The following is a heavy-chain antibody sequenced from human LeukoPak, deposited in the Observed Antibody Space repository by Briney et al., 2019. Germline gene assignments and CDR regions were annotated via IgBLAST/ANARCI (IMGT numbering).Heavy chain of an antibody. V-gene: IGHV1-69*13. J-gene: IGHJ4*02. CDR3: ARDSGGRWLQLAFFDY. CDR2: IIPIFGTA. D-gene: IGHD5-24*01. CDR1: GGTFSSYA. Sequence: SVKVSCKASGGTFSSYAISWVRQAPGQGLEWMGGIIPIFGTANYAQKFQGRVTITADESTSTAYMELSSLRSDDTAVYYCARDSGGRWLQLAFFDYWGQGTLVTVSS.